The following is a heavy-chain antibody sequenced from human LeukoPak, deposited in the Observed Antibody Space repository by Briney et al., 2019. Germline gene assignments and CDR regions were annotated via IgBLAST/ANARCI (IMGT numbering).Heavy chain of an antibody. D-gene: IGHD4-17*01. CDR2: ISYDGSNK. CDR3: ARSHDYGDYPDY. J-gene: IGHJ4*02. CDR1: GFPFSSYA. Sequence: GRSLRLSCAASGFPFSSYAMHWVRQAPGKGLEWVAVISYDGSNKYYADSVKGRFTISRDNSKNTLYLQMNSLRAEDTAVYYCARSHDYGDYPDYWGQGTLVTVSS. V-gene: IGHV3-30*04.